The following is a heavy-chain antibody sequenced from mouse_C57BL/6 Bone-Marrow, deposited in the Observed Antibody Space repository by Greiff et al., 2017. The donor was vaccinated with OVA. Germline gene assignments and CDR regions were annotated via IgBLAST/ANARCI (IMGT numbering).Heavy chain of an antibody. V-gene: IGHV5-6*02. CDR2: ISSGGSYT. CDR3: ARQTDGSSGFAY. CDR1: GFTFSSYG. J-gene: IGHJ3*01. D-gene: IGHD1-1*01. Sequence: DVMLVESGGDLVKPGGSLKLSCAASGFTFSSYGMSWVRQTPDKRLEWVATISSGGSYTYYPDSVKGRFTISRDNAKNTLYLQMSSLKSEDTAMYYCARQTDGSSGFAYWGQGTLVTVSA.